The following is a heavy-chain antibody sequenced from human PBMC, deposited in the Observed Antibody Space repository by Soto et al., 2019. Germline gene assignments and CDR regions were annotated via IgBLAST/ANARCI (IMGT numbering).Heavy chain of an antibody. CDR1: GYSFSNHW. CDR3: APRSRDYCSCPEY. Sequence: GASLKISCEGVGYSFSNHWIAWVRQMPEKGLEWMGTIYTGDSDMRYSPSFRGQVTISVDKSINTAYLQWASLTASDTAEYYCAPRSRDYCSCPEYWGRGTLVGASS. D-gene: IGHD2-15*01. CDR2: IYTGDSDM. V-gene: IGHV5-51*01. J-gene: IGHJ4*02.